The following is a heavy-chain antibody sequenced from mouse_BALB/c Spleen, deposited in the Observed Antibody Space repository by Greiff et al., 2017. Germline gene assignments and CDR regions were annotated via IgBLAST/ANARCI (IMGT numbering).Heavy chain of an antibody. CDR1: GFTFSSYG. CDR2: ISSGGSYT. Sequence: EVQVVESGGDLVKPGGSLKLSCAASGFTFSSYGMSWVRQTPDKRLEWVATISSGGSYTYYPDSVKGRFTISRDNAKNTLYLQMSSLKSEDTAMYYCARQYGDFDYWGQGTTLTVSS. D-gene: IGHD2-10*02. J-gene: IGHJ2*01. V-gene: IGHV5-6*01. CDR3: ARQYGDFDY.